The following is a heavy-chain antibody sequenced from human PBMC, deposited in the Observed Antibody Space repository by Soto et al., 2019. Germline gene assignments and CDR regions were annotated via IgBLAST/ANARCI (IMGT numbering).Heavy chain of an antibody. Sequence: QVQLVQSGAEVKKPGSSVKVSCKASGGTFSSYTISWVRQAPGQGLEWMGRIIPILGIANYAQKFQGRVTITAEKSTSTAYMELSSLRSEDTAVYYCAREGVAAADFDYWGQGTLVTVSS. CDR3: AREGVAAADFDY. D-gene: IGHD6-13*01. CDR1: GGTFSSYT. V-gene: IGHV1-69*08. CDR2: IIPILGIA. J-gene: IGHJ4*02.